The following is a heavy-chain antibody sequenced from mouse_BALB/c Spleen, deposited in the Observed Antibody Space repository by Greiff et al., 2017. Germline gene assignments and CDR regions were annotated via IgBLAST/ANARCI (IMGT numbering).Heavy chain of an antibody. CDR3: ARGYGNLYFDY. Sequence: EVQRVESGGGLVKPGGSLKLSCAASGFTFSSYAMSWVRQTPEKRLEWVASISSGGSTYYPDSVKGRFTISRDNARNILYLQMSSLRSEDTAMYYCARGYGNLYFDYWGQGTTLTVSS. V-gene: IGHV5-6-5*01. CDR2: ISSGGST. CDR1: GFTFSSYA. D-gene: IGHD2-10*02. J-gene: IGHJ2*01.